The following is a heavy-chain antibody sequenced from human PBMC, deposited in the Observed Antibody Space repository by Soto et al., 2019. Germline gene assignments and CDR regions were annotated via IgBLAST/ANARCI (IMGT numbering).Heavy chain of an antibody. V-gene: IGHV3-23*01. Sequence: EVQLLESGGGLVQPGGSLRLSCAASGFTFSSYAMRWVRQAPVKGLEWVSAISGSGGSTYYADSVKGRFTISRDNSENKLYLQMNSLRAEDKVVDYCARRGSGSCYDYWGLGNLVTVS. J-gene: IGHJ4*01. CDR3: ARRGSGSCYDY. D-gene: IGHD1-26*01. CDR1: GFTFSSYA. CDR2: ISGSGGST.